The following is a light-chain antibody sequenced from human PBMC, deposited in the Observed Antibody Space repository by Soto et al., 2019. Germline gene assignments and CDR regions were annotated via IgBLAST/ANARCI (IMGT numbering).Light chain of an antibody. CDR1: QGISSY. CDR2: AAS. CDR3: QKYNSAPRT. Sequence: DIQMTQSPCSLSASVGDRVTITCRASQGISSYLAWYQQKPGKVPKLLIYAASTLQSGVPSRFSGSGSGTDFTLTISSLQPEDVATYYCQKYNSAPRTFGQGTKVDIK. J-gene: IGKJ1*01. V-gene: IGKV1-27*01.